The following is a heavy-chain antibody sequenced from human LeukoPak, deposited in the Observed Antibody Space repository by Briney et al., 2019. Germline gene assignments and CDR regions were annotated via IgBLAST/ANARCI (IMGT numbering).Heavy chain of an antibody. D-gene: IGHD1-7*01. CDR3: ARGPGGNWNYGWFDP. CDR1: GYTFTSYD. V-gene: IGHV1-46*01. CDR2: INPSGGST. J-gene: IGHJ5*02. Sequence: ASVKVSCKASGYTFTSYDINWVRQATGQGLEWMGIINPSGGSTSYAQKFQGRVTMTRDTSTSTVYMELSRLRSDDTAVYYCARGPGGNWNYGWFDPWGQGTLVTVSS.